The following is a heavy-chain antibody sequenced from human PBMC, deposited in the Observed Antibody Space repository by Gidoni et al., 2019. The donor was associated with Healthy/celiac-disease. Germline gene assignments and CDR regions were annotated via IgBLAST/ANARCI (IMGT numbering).Heavy chain of an antibody. D-gene: IGHD2-15*01. CDR1: GGSFSGYY. Sequence: QVQLQQWGAGLLKPSETLSLTRAVYGGSFSGYYWSWIRQPPGKGLEWIGEINHSGSTNYNPSLKSRVTISVDTSKNQFSLKLSSVTAADTAVYYCARGYCSGGSCYYPNWFDPWGQGTLVTVSS. CDR3: ARGYCSGGSCYYPNWFDP. J-gene: IGHJ5*02. V-gene: IGHV4-34*01. CDR2: INHSGST.